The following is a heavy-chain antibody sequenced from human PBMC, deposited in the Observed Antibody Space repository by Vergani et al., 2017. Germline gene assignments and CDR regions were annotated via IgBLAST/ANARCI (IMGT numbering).Heavy chain of an antibody. CDR3: ARDQYWAAAGAPPYYYYMDV. V-gene: IGHV3-48*01. J-gene: IGHJ6*03. CDR1: GFTFSSYS. D-gene: IGHD6-13*01. CDR2: ISSSSSTI. Sequence: EVQLVESGGGLVQPGGSLRLSCAASGFTFSSYSMNWVRQAPGKGLEWVSYISSSSSTIYYADSVKVRFTISRDNAKNSLYLQMNSLRAEDTAVYYCARDQYWAAAGAPPYYYYMDVWGKGTTVTVSS.